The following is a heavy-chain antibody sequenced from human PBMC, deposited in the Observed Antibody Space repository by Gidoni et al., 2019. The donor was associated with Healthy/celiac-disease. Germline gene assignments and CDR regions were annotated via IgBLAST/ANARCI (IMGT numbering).Heavy chain of an antibody. J-gene: IGHJ4*02. D-gene: IGHD2-15*01. CDR2: ISGRGGST. CDR3: AKPDCSGGSCYSFWVYHYFDY. Sequence: EVQLLESGGGLVQPGGSLRLSCAASGFTFSSYAMSWVRQAPGKGLEWVSAISGRGGSTYYADSVKGRFTISRDNSKNTLYLQMNSLRAEDTAVYYCAKPDCSGGSCYSFWVYHYFDYWGQGTLVTVSS. CDR1: GFTFSSYA. V-gene: IGHV3-23*01.